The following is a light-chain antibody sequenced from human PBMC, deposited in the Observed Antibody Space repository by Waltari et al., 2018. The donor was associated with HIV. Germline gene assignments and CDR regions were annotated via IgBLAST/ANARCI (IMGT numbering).Light chain of an antibody. Sequence: QSLLTQPPSVSGAPGQRVTISCTGSSSHIRAGFDVHWYQQLPGTVPKLLIYGNSNRPSGVPHRFSGSKSGTSASLAITGLQAEDEADYYCQSYDRSLSGYVVFGGGTKLTVL. CDR3: QSYDRSLSGYVV. CDR2: GNS. V-gene: IGLV1-40*01. J-gene: IGLJ2*01. CDR1: SSHIRAGFD.